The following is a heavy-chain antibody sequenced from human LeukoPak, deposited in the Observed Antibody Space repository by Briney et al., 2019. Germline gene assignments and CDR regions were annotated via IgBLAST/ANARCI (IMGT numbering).Heavy chain of an antibody. J-gene: IGHJ6*03. Sequence: GGSLRLSCVASGFTFSTYGMSWVRQAPGKGLEWVSAISGSGGSTYYADSVKGRFTISRDNSKTTLYLQMNSLRAEDTAVYYCAKNGDRGAYCSGGSCYPYYYYYMDVWGKGTTVTISS. CDR3: AKNGDRGAYCSGGSCYPYYYYYMDV. CDR1: GFTFSTYG. CDR2: ISGSGGST. V-gene: IGHV3-23*01. D-gene: IGHD2-15*01.